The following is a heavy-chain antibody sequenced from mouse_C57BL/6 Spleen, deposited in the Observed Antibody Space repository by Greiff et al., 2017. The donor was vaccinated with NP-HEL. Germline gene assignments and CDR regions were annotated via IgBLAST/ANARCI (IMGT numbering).Heavy chain of an antibody. CDR2: IDPSDSET. CDR1: GYTFTSYW. D-gene: IGHD1-1*01. J-gene: IGHJ4*01. CDR3: ARWHYYGSSSLYYAMDY. Sequence: QVQLKQSGAELVRPGSSVKLSCKASGYTFTSYWMHWVKQRPIQGLEWIGNIDPSDSETHYNQKFKDKATLTVDKSSSTAYMQLSSLTSEDSAVYYCARWHYYGSSSLYYAMDYWGQGTSVTVSS. V-gene: IGHV1-52*01.